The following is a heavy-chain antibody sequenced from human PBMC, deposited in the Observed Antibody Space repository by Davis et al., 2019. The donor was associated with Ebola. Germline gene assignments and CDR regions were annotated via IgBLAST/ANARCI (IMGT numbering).Heavy chain of an antibody. Sequence: PSETLSLTCTVSGGSISSSSYYWGWIRQPPGKGLEWIGSIYYSGSTYYNPSLKSRVTISVDTSKNQFSLKLSSVTAADTAVYYCARGIYYDFWSGYLSGFDYWGQGTLVTVSS. V-gene: IGHV4-39*07. CDR3: ARGIYYDFWSGYLSGFDY. J-gene: IGHJ4*02. CDR1: GGSISSSSYY. CDR2: IYYSGST. D-gene: IGHD3-3*01.